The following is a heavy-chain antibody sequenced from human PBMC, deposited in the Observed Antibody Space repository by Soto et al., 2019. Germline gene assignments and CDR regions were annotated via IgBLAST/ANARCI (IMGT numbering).Heavy chain of an antibody. J-gene: IGHJ4*02. V-gene: IGHV4-59*01. CDR1: GGSISSYY. CDR3: ARAPPFDL. Sequence: PSETLSLTCTVSGGSISSYYWSWIRQPPGKGLEWIAFIYNSVSTNYNPSLKSRVTISVDTSKNQFSLRLTSVTAADTAVYYCARAPPFDLWAQGTLVTSPQ. CDR2: IYNSVST.